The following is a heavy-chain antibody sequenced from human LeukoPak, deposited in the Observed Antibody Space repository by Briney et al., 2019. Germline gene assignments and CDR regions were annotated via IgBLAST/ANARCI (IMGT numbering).Heavy chain of an antibody. CDR3: ARDRGYCSGGSCRPSPPSSVDY. Sequence: PGGSLRLSCAASGFSFSSYSMNWVRQAPGKGLEWVSYISSSSSTIHYADSVKGRFTISRDNAKNSLYLQMNSLRAEDTALYYCARDRGYCSGGSCRPSPPSSVDYWGQGTLVTVSS. CDR1: GFSFSSYS. J-gene: IGHJ4*02. V-gene: IGHV3-48*04. CDR2: ISSSSSTI. D-gene: IGHD2-15*01.